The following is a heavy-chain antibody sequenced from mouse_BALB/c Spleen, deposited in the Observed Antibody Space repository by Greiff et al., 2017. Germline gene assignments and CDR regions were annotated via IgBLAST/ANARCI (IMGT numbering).Heavy chain of an antibody. CDR2: ISSGGSYT. CDR3: ASDYDYGYAMDY. V-gene: IGHV5-6*01. Sequence: EVHLVESGGDLVKPGGSLKLSCAASGFTFSSYGMSWVRQTPDKRLEWVATISSGGSYTYYPDSVKGRFTISRDNAKNTLYLQMSSLKSEDTAMYYCASDYDYGYAMDYWGQGTSVTVSS. D-gene: IGHD2-4*01. CDR1: GFTFSSYG. J-gene: IGHJ4*01.